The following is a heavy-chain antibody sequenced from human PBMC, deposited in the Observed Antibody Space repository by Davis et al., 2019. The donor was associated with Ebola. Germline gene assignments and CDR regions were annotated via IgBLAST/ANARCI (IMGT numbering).Heavy chain of an antibody. CDR2: IYYSGST. Sequence: SQTLSLTCGVSGGSISSYYWSWIRQPPGKGLEWIGYIYYSGSTNYNPSLKSRVTISVDTSKNQFSLKLSSVTAADTAVYYCARGTLTRPVWFDPWGQGTLVTVSS. CDR3: ARGTLTRPVWFDP. D-gene: IGHD1-14*01. V-gene: IGHV4-59*01. J-gene: IGHJ5*02. CDR1: GGSISSYY.